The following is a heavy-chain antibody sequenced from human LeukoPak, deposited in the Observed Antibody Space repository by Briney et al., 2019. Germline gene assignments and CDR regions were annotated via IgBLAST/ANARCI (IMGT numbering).Heavy chain of an antibody. Sequence: ASVKVSCKASGGTFSSYAISWVRQAPGQGLEWMGGIIPIFGTANYAQKSQGRVTITADESTSTAYMELSSLRSEDTAVYYCASHGGSYYYYGMDVWGQGTTVTVSS. V-gene: IGHV1-69*13. CDR1: GGTFSSYA. CDR3: ASHGGSYYYYGMDV. CDR2: IIPIFGTA. J-gene: IGHJ6*02. D-gene: IGHD4-23*01.